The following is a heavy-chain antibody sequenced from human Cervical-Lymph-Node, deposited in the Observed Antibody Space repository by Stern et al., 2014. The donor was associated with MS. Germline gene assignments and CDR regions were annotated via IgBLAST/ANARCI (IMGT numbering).Heavy chain of an antibody. CDR3: AKQYFDSSGYSYYYGMDV. D-gene: IGHD3-22*01. CDR1: GYTFNKYA. CDR2: ISGRGGSI. J-gene: IGHJ6*02. V-gene: IGHV3-23*04. Sequence: VQLVESGGDLVQPGGSLRLSCAASGYTFNKYAMNWVRQAPGKGLEWVATISGRGGSIYYADSVKGWFTISRDNSENTLYLQMHSLRAEDTAIYYCAKQYFDSSGYSYYYGMDVWGQGTTVTVSS.